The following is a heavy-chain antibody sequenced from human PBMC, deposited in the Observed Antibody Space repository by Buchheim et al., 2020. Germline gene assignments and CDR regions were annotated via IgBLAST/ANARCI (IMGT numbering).Heavy chain of an antibody. J-gene: IGHJ6*02. CDR2: VYNSGTT. D-gene: IGHD3-10*01. CDR1: GGSISSYY. V-gene: IGHV4-59*01. CDR3: ARDLGVTMVGGVTVMSGFDV. Sequence: QVQLQESGPGLVKPSETLSLTCTVSGGSISSYYWSWIRQTPGMGLEWIGYVYNSGTTKYNPSLESRVTIAVDTSKKRLSLKLTSVTAADTAVYYCARDLGVTMVGGVTVMSGFDVWGQGTT.